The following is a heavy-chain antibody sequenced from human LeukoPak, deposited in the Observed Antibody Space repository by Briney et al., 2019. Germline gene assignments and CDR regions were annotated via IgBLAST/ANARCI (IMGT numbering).Heavy chain of an antibody. CDR1: GYTFTSYD. J-gene: IGHJ4*02. Sequence: GASVKVSCKASGYTFTSYDINWVRQATGQGLEWMGWMNPNSGNTGYAQKFQGRVTITRNTSISTAYMELSSLRSEDTAVYYCARGPGSYYDFWSGYYGYYFDYWGQGTLVTVSS. CDR3: ARGPGSYYDFWSGYYGYYFDY. D-gene: IGHD3-3*01. V-gene: IGHV1-8*03. CDR2: MNPNSGNT.